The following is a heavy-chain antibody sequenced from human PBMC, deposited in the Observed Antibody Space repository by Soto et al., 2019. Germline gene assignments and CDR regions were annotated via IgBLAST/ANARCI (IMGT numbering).Heavy chain of an antibody. J-gene: IGHJ4*02. V-gene: IGHV3-7*01. CDR2: IKQDGSEK. CDR1: GFTFSSYW. CDR3: ASGGLMITFGGVIGRAFDY. D-gene: IGHD3-16*02. Sequence: GGSLRLSCAASGFTFSSYWMSWVRQAPGKGLEWVANIKQDGSEKYYVDSVKGRFTISRDNAKNSLYLQMNSLRAEDTAVYYCASGGLMITFGGVIGRAFDYWGQGTLVTVSS.